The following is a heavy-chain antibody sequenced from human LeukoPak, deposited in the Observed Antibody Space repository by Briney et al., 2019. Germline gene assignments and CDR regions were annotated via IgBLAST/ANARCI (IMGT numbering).Heavy chain of an antibody. D-gene: IGHD3-16*01. J-gene: IGHJ4*02. CDR3: ARDPGWGAFDY. CDR1: GFTFSSYN. CDR2: INPDASVK. Sequence: GGSLRLSCAASGFTFSSYNMNWVRQAPGKGLEWVADINPDASVKMYVDSVKGRFTISRDNAKNSLYLQMDSLRVDDTAVYYCARDPGWGAFDYWGQGTLLSVSS. V-gene: IGHV3-7*01.